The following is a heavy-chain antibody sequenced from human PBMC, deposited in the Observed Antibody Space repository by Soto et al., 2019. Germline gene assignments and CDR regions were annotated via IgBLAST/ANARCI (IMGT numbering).Heavy chain of an antibody. CDR2: IYYSGST. J-gene: IGHJ6*02. CDR3: ARDFSSSWRGDYYGMDI. CDR1: GGSISSYY. Sequence: SETLSLTCTVSGGSISSYYWSWIRQPPGKGLEWIGYIYYSGSTNYNPSLKSRVTISVDTSKNQFSLKLSSVTAADTAVYYCARDFSSSWRGDYYGMDIWGQGTTVTVSS. D-gene: IGHD6-13*01. V-gene: IGHV4-59*01.